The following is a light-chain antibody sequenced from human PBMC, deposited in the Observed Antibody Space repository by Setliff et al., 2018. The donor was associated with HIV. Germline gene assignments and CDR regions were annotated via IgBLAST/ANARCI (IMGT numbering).Light chain of an antibody. CDR2: EVS. V-gene: IGLV2-14*01. Sequence: SVLAQPASVSGSPGQSITISCTGTRSDVGAYNYVSWYQQHPGKAPKLMIYEVSNRPSGVSNRFSGSKSGNTASLTISGLQAEDEADYFCSSYRGGSTLFVLGPGTKVTVL. J-gene: IGLJ1*01. CDR3: SSYRGGSTLFV. CDR1: RSDVGAYNY.